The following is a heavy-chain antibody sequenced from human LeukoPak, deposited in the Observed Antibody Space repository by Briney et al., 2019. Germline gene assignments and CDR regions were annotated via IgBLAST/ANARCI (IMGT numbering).Heavy chain of an antibody. CDR2: INQDDSQI. CDR3: ARQGYSSGK. CDR1: GFTFNKYW. D-gene: IGHD6-19*01. J-gene: IGHJ4*02. Sequence: PGGSLRLSCAASGFTFNKYWLTWVRQAPGKGLEWVANINQDDSQIYYLESVEGRFTITRDNAKNSLHLQMNSLRAEDTAVYYCARQGYSSGKWGQGTLVTVSS. V-gene: IGHV3-7*01.